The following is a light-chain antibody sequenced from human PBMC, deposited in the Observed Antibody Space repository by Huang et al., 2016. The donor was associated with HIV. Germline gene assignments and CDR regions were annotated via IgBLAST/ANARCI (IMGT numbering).Light chain of an antibody. Sequence: DIVLTQSPGTLSLSPGERATLSCRASQSVSSGYLAWYQKRPGQAHRLLVFGVSARATGIPDRVSGSGSGTDFTLTISRLEPEDVAVYYCQQYDSSPGTFGQGTKVEIK. CDR1: QSVSSGY. CDR2: GVS. J-gene: IGKJ1*01. CDR3: QQYDSSPGT. V-gene: IGKV3-20*01.